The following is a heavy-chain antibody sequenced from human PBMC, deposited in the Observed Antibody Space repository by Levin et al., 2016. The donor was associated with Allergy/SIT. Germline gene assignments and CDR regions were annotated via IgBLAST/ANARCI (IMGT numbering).Heavy chain of an antibody. CDR3: AKDNQYAAFDY. Sequence: ETLSLTCAASGFTFSSYAMSWVRQAPGKGLEWVSAISGSGGSTYYADSVKGRFTISRDNSKNTLYLQMNSLRAEDTAVYYCAKDNQYAAFDYWGQGTLVTVSS. V-gene: IGHV3-23*01. CDR1: GFTFSSYA. CDR2: ISGSGGST. J-gene: IGHJ4*02. D-gene: IGHD1-14*01.